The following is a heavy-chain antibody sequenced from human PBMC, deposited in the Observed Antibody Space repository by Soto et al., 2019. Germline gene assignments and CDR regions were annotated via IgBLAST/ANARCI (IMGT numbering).Heavy chain of an antibody. CDR1: GDSITNNY. CDR2: IYSSGST. D-gene: IGHD1-26*01. V-gene: IGHV4-4*07. J-gene: IGHJ4*01. Sequence: PSETLSLTCTDSGDSITNNYWSWIRQPAGKGLEWIGRIYSSGSTNYNPSLKSRVTMSVDKSKNKFSLKLSSVTAADTAVYYCARDSGSYYLGPYWGRGTLVTVSS. CDR3: ARDSGSYYLGPY.